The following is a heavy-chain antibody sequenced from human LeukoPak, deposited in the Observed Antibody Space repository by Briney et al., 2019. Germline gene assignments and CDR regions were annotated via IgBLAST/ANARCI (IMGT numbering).Heavy chain of an antibody. Sequence: GASVKVSCKASGYSFTRYALNWVRQAPGQGLEWMGWINTNTGNPTYAQALTGRFVFSLDNSVSTAYLQISSLKAEDTAVYYCARDSISGSYVHFDDWGQGTLIAVSS. CDR3: ARDSISGSYVHFDD. D-gene: IGHD1-26*01. CDR2: INTNTGNP. CDR1: GYSFTRYA. V-gene: IGHV7-4-1*02. J-gene: IGHJ4*02.